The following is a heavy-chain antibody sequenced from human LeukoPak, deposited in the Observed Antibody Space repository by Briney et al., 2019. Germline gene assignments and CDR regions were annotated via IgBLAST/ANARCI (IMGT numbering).Heavy chain of an antibody. V-gene: IGHV6-1*01. CDR1: GDSVSSNSAA. Sequence: QTMSLTCAISGDSVSSNSAAWNRIRQSPSRGLEWLGRTYYRSKWYTYYAVSVKGRITINSDTSKNQFSLQLNSVTPEDTAVYYCARGWGGNIDQWGNGTMVSVSS. D-gene: IGHD2/OR15-2a*01. CDR2: TYYRSKWYT. CDR3: ARGWGGNIDQ. J-gene: IGHJ6*04.